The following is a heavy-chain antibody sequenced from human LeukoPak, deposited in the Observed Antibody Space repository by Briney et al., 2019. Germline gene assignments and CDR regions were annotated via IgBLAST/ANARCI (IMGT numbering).Heavy chain of an antibody. D-gene: IGHD6-13*01. J-gene: IGHJ4*02. Sequence: AGGSLRLSCAASGFTFSSYGMHWVRQAPGKGLEWVAFIRYDGSNKYYADSVKGRFTISRDNAKNTLYLQMNSLRAEDTAVYYCARGRLSSSTRTRRLDYWGQGTLVTVSS. CDR3: ARGRLSSSTRTRRLDY. CDR2: IRYDGSNK. CDR1: GFTFSSYG. V-gene: IGHV3-30*02.